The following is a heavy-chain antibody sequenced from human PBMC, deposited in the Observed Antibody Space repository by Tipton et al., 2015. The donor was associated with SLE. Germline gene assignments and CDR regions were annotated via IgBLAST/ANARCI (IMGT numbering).Heavy chain of an antibody. CDR2: INHSGGT. CDR1: GGSFSGYY. V-gene: IGHV4-34*01. D-gene: IGHD3-10*01. J-gene: IGHJ3*01. Sequence: TLSLTCAVYGGSFSGYYWSWIRQSPGKGLEWIGEINHSGGTNYNPSLKSRVTISVDTSKIQFSLKMISVTAADTAVYYCARPERVLRHDSFDVWGQGTLVTVSS. CDR3: ARPERVLRHDSFDV.